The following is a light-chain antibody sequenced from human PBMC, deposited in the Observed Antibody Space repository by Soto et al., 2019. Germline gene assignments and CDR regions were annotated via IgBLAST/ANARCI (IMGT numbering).Light chain of an antibody. J-gene: IGKJ5*01. V-gene: IGKV3-15*01. CDR2: SAS. CDR3: QQYNNWPPIT. Sequence: EVVLTQSPVTLSLSAGGRATLFCRASERVASNYLAWYQQKPGQAPRLLIHSASTRATGIPARFSGSGSGTEFTLNISSLQSEDSAVYYCQQYNNWPPITFGQGTRLEIK. CDR1: ERVASNY.